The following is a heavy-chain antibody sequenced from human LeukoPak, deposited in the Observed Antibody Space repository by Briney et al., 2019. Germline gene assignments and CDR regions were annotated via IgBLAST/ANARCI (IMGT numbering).Heavy chain of an antibody. Sequence: SGRSLRLSCAASGFIFSTSAMHWVRQAPGKGLEWVAAISYDGSKKYYAESVKGRFTISRDNSKNTLYLQVNSLRAEDTAVYYCAKDWAGNGGFDYWGQGTLVTVSS. J-gene: IGHJ4*02. V-gene: IGHV3-30*18. CDR3: AKDWAGNGGFDY. D-gene: IGHD4-23*01. CDR1: GFIFSTSA. CDR2: ISYDGSKK.